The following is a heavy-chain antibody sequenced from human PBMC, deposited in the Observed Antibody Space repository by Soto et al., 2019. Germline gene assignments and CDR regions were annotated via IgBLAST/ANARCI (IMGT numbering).Heavy chain of an antibody. D-gene: IGHD1-1*01. V-gene: IGHV3-53*01. Sequence: GGSLRLSCAASGFTVSSNYMSWVRQAPGKGLEWVSVIYSGGSTYYADSVKGRFTISRDNSKNTLYLHMNSLRAEDTAVYYCARDRSWKDAFDIWGQGTMVTVSS. CDR3: ARDRSWKDAFDI. CDR2: IYSGGST. CDR1: GFTVSSNY. J-gene: IGHJ3*02.